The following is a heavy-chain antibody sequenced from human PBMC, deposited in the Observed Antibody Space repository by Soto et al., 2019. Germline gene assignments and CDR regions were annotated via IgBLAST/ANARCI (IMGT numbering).Heavy chain of an antibody. CDR2: IYYSGST. Sequence: SETLFLTCTVSGDSLSTGSYYWSWIRQSPGKGLEWIGYIYYSGSTNYSPSVKGRVTISVDTSKNQFSLKLSSVTAADTAVYYCARAEEYSGYDRSAFDIWGQGTMVTVSS. CDR3: ARAEEYSGYDRSAFDI. J-gene: IGHJ3*02. V-gene: IGHV4-61*01. CDR1: GDSLSTGSYY. D-gene: IGHD5-12*01.